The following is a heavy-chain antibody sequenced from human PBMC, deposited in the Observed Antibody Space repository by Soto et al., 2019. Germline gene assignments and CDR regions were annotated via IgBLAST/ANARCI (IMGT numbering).Heavy chain of an antibody. CDR2: IYYSGIT. J-gene: IGHJ5*02. D-gene: IGHD4-17*01. Sequence: SETLSLTCTVSGGSINSGDYYWSWIRQPPGKGLEYIGYIYYSGITYYTPSLKSRVSISVDTSKNQFSLRLSSVTAADTAVYYCARDLNDYPNWFDPWGQGTLVTVSS. CDR3: ARDLNDYPNWFDP. V-gene: IGHV4-30-4*01. CDR1: GGSINSGDYY.